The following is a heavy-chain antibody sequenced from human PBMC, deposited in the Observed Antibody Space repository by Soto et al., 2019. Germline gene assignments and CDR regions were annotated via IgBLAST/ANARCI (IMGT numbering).Heavy chain of an antibody. D-gene: IGHD6-13*01. CDR1: GFTFSSYA. V-gene: IGHV3-23*01. Sequence: GGSLRLSCAASGFTFSSYAMSWVRQAPGKGLEWVSAISGSGGSTYYADSVKGRFTISRDNSKNTLYLQMNSLRAEDTAVYYCAKDPDSSSWYGANWFDPWGQGTLVTVSS. J-gene: IGHJ5*02. CDR2: ISGSGGST. CDR3: AKDPDSSSWYGANWFDP.